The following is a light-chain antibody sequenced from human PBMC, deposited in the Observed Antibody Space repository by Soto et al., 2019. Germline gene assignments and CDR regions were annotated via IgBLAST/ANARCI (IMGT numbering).Light chain of an antibody. CDR3: QQRSNWTA. CDR2: DAS. V-gene: IGKV3-11*01. Sequence: EVVLTQSPATLSLSPGERATLSCRASQGIRNYLAWYQQNPGQAPRLLIYDASNRATGIPARFSGSGSGTDFTLTISSLEPEDFAVYYCQQRSNWTAFGQGNKVEIK. CDR1: QGIRNY. J-gene: IGKJ1*01.